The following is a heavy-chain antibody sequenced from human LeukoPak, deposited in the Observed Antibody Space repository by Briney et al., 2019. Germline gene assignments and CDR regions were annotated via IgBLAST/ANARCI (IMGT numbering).Heavy chain of an antibody. V-gene: IGHV1-8*03. Sequence: ASVKVSCKASGYTFTSYDINWVRQATGQGLEWMGWMSPNSGNTGYAQKFQGRVTITRNTSISTAYMELSSLRSEDTAVYYCARGKGSITIFGVVITYPFDYWGQGTLVTVSS. D-gene: IGHD3-3*01. CDR2: MSPNSGNT. CDR1: GYTFTSYD. J-gene: IGHJ4*02. CDR3: ARGKGSITIFGVVITYPFDY.